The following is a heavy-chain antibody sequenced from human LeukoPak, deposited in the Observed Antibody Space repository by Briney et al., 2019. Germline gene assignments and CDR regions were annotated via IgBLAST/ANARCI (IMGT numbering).Heavy chain of an antibody. J-gene: IGHJ4*02. CDR3: ARGYCSGGSCYRFDY. CDR1: GGSISSGGYS. D-gene: IGHD2-15*01. V-gene: IGHV4-30-2*01. Sequence: PSETLSLTCAVSGGSISSGGYSWSWIRRPPGKGLEWIGYIYHSGSTYYNPSLKSRVTISVDRSKNQFSLKLSSVTAADTAVYYCARGYCSGGSCYRFDYWGQGTLVTVSS. CDR2: IYHSGST.